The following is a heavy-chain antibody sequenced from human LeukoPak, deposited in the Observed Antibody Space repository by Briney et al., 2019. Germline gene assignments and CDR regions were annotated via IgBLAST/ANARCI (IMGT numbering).Heavy chain of an antibody. V-gene: IGHV1-69*01. D-gene: IGHD3-9*01. CDR3: ATYDVLTGFEY. CDR1: GATFSDFV. Sequence: SVKVSCKASGATFSDFVISWVRQAPGQGLNWMGGISPLLGASKHTQKFQDRVTITADESTSTAYMELSDLRPADTAVYYCATYDVLTGFEYWGRGTLVTVSS. CDR2: ISPLLGAS. J-gene: IGHJ4*02.